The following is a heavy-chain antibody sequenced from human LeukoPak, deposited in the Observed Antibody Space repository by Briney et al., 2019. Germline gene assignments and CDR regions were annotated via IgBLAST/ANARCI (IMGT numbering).Heavy chain of an antibody. J-gene: IGHJ4*02. Sequence: PGGSLRLSCAASGFTFSSCWMHWVRQAPGKGLVWVSRINSDGSSTSYADSVKGRFTISRDNAKNTLYLQMNSLRAEDTAVYYCAKVGGSYLFDYWGQGTLVTVSS. D-gene: IGHD1-26*01. CDR3: AKVGGSYLFDY. CDR1: GFTFSSCW. V-gene: IGHV3-74*01. CDR2: INSDGSST.